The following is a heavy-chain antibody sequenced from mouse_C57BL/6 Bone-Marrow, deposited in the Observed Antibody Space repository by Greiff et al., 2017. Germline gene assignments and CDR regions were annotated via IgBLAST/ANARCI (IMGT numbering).Heavy chain of an antibody. J-gene: IGHJ3*01. CDR3: TRAYSNLRGFAY. Sequence: VQLQQSGTVLARPGASVKMSCKTSGYTFTSYWMHWVKQRPGQGLEWIGAIYPGNSDTSYNQKFKGKAKLTAVTSASTAYMEISSLTKEDSAVYYCTRAYSNLRGFAYWGQGTLVTVSA. D-gene: IGHD2-5*01. CDR1: GYTFTSYW. V-gene: IGHV1-5*01. CDR2: IYPGNSDT.